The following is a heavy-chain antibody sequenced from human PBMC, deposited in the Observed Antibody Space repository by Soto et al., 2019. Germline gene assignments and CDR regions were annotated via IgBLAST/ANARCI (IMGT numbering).Heavy chain of an antibody. CDR2: VHQFVGT. V-gene: IGHV4-4*02. CDR1: GGSIYTDDW. Sequence: QVRLQESGPGLVEPSGTLSLTCAVSGGSIYTDDWWTWVRQTPGKGVEWIGEVHQFVGTNYNPSLRCRVNISIVKSKNPFSLELTSGTAAETALYYCANWGGLNFPRLYWGPGTLVTVSS. CDR3: ANWGGLNFPRLY. J-gene: IGHJ4*02. D-gene: IGHD3-16*01.